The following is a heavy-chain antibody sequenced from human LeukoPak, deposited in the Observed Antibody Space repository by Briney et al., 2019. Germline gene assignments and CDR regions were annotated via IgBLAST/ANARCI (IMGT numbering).Heavy chain of an antibody. V-gene: IGHV3-30*04. CDR3: ARDSDGDYGAYFDY. CDR1: GFTFSTYS. CDR2: ISYDGSNK. J-gene: IGHJ4*02. D-gene: IGHD4-17*01. Sequence: GGSLRLSCAASGFTFSTYSMSWVRQAPGKGLEWVAVISYDGSNKYYADSVKGRFTISRDNSKNTLYLQMNCLRAEDTAVYYCARDSDGDYGAYFDYWGQGTLVTVSS.